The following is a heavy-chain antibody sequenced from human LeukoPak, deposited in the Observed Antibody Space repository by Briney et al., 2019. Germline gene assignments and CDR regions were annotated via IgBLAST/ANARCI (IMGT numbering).Heavy chain of an antibody. Sequence: GGSLGLSCAASGFTFGDHIMNWVRQLPGKRLEWVAYVSGSGSTVYYADSVKGRFTVSRDNGKSSLYLQMDSLRVEDTALYYCVRQFASWGQGTLVTVSS. CDR3: VRQFAS. V-gene: IGHV3-48*01. CDR2: VSGSGSTV. CDR1: GFTFGDHI. J-gene: IGHJ4*02.